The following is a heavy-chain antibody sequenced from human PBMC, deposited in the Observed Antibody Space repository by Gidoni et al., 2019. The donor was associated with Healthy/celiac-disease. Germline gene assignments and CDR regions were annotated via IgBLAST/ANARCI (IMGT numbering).Heavy chain of an antibody. D-gene: IGHD3-3*01. J-gene: IGHJ4*02. Sequence: QVQLQESGPGLVKPSGTLSLTCAVSGGPISSSNWWSWVRQPPGKGLEWIGEIYHSGSTNYNPSLKSRVTISVDKSKNQFSLKLSSVTAADTAVYYCARAVLDFWSGYRFDYWGQGTLVTVSS. CDR1: GGPISSSNW. CDR3: ARAVLDFWSGYRFDY. CDR2: IYHSGST. V-gene: IGHV4-4*02.